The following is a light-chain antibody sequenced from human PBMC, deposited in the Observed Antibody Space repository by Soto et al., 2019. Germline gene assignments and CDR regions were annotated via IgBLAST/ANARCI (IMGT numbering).Light chain of an antibody. CDR2: DTS. Sequence: EIVMTQSPATLSLSPGEGAALSCWASQGISNKLAWYQHRPGQAPRLLIYDTSTRATGIPARFSGSGSGTEFTLTISSLQSEDFAVYYCQQYNNWPRTFGQGTKVDI. J-gene: IGKJ1*01. V-gene: IGKV3-15*01. CDR3: QQYNNWPRT. CDR1: QGISNK.